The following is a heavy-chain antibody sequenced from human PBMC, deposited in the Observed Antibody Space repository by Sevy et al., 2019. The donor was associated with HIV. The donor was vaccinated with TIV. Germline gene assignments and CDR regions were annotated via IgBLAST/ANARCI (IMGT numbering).Heavy chain of an antibody. Sequence: GGSLRLSCAASGFTFSSYGMHWVRQAPGKGLEWVAFIRYDGSNKYYADSVKGRFTISRDNSMNTLYLQMNSLRAEDTVLYYCAKALMDIVVVPAALGYYYYGMDVWGQGTTVTVSS. CDR3: AKALMDIVVVPAALGYYYYGMDV. V-gene: IGHV3-30*02. D-gene: IGHD2-2*03. CDR2: IRYDGSNK. CDR1: GFTFSSYG. J-gene: IGHJ6*02.